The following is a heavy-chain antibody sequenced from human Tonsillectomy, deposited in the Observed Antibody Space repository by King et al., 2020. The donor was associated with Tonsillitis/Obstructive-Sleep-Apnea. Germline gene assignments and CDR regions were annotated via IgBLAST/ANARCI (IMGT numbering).Heavy chain of an antibody. J-gene: IGHJ4*02. CDR1: GFTFSSYA. D-gene: IGHD6-6*01. V-gene: IGHV3-64D*06. Sequence: VQLVESGGGLVQPGGSLRLSCSASGFTFSSYAMHWVRQAPGKGLEYVSAISSNWGSTYYADSVKGRFTISRDNSKNTLYLQMSSLGAEDTAVYYCVKTVVGGSSSGFYWGQGTLVTVSS. CDR3: VKTVVGGSSSGFY. CDR2: ISSNWGST.